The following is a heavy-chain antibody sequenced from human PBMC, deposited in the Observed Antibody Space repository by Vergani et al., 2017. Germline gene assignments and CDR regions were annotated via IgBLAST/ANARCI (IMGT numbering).Heavy chain of an antibody. CDR2: SYTSGST. D-gene: IGHD5-18*01. J-gene: IGHJ2*01. Sequence: QVQLQESGPGLVKPSQTLSLTCTVSGGSISSGSYYWSWIRQPAGKGLEWIGRSYTSGSTNYNPSLKSRVTISVDTSKNQFSLKLSSVTAADTAVYYCARDRGEAWIQLWRGWYFDLWGRGTLVTVSS. CDR1: GGSISSGSYY. CDR3: ARDRGEAWIQLWRGWYFDL. V-gene: IGHV4-61*02.